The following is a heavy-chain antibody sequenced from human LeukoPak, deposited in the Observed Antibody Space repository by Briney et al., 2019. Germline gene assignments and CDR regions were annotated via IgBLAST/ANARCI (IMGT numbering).Heavy chain of an antibody. V-gene: IGHV3-33*01. CDR2: IWYDGSNK. Sequence: PGRSLRLSCAASGFTFSSYGMHWVRQAPGKGLEWVAVIWYDGSNKYYADSVKGRFTISRDNSKNTLYLQMNSLRAEDTAVYYCARARRDIVVVPAGMDVGGKGTTVTVSS. D-gene: IGHD2-2*01. CDR1: GFTFSSYG. J-gene: IGHJ6*04. CDR3: ARARRDIVVVPAGMDV.